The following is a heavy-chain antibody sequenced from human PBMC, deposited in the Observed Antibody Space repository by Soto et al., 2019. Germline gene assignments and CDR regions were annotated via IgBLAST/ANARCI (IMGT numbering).Heavy chain of an antibody. CDR2: IWYDGSNK. Sequence: QVQLVESGGGVVQRGGSLRLSCAASGFTFSSYGMHWVRQAPGKGLEWVAVIWYDGSNKYYADSVKGRYTISRDDSKNTVYLQMNSLGAEDTAVYYCTRDPLIAVAAYDAFDIWGQGTSFTVSS. CDR1: GFTFSSYG. CDR3: TRDPLIAVAAYDAFDI. V-gene: IGHV3-33*01. D-gene: IGHD6-19*01. J-gene: IGHJ3*02.